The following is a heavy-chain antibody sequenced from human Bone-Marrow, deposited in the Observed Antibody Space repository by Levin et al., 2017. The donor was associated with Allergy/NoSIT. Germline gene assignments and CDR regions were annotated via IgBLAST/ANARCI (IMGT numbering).Heavy chain of an antibody. Sequence: LGESLKISCAASGVSFTNAWMTWVRQAPGKGLEWVGRIKSKTDGGATDYAAPVKGRFTISRDDSKNTLFLQMTSLKTEDTAVYYCTTKYQRWGQGTLVTVSS. CDR1: GVSFTNAW. D-gene: IGHD2-2*01. CDR2: IKSKTDGGAT. CDR3: TTKYQR. J-gene: IGHJ4*02. V-gene: IGHV3-15*01.